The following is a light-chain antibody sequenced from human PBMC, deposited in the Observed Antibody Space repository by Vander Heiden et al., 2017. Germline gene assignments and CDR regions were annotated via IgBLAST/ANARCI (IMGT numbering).Light chain of an antibody. CDR1: TSEISTYDY. V-gene: IGLV2-14*01. J-gene: IGLJ1*01. CDR2: DVR. Sequence: QSPPTKPASVSGSPGQSITICCTVTTSEISTYDYVSWYRQHPGRASKLMIFDVRHRPSGVSNRFSASKSGNTASLTISGLQAEDEADYYCSSYTSSNTYVFGTGTKVTVL. CDR3: SSYTSSNTYV.